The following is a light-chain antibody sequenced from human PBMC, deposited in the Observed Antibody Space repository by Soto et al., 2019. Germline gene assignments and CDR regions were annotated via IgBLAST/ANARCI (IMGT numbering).Light chain of an antibody. V-gene: IGLV2-14*03. Sequence: QSVLTQPASVSGSLGQSITISCTGTSSDVGGYDFVSWYQHHPGKAPKLVICDVTDRPSGVSNRFSGSKSANTASLTISGLRAEDEADYYCSSYSSSITPFVLGTGTKVTVL. CDR1: SSDVGGYDF. CDR3: SSYSSSITPFV. J-gene: IGLJ1*01. CDR2: DVT.